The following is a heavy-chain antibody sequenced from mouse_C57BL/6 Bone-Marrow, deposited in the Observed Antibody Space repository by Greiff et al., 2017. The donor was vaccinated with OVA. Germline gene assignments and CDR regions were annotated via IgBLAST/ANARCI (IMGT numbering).Heavy chain of an antibody. Sequence: EVKLMESGGGLVKPGGSLKLSCAASGFTFSSYAMSWVRQTPEKRLEWVATISDGGSYTYSPDNVKGRFTISRDNAKNNLYLQMSHLKSEDTAMYYCAREGDYLYAMDDWGQGTSVTVSS. CDR3: AREGDYLYAMDD. D-gene: IGHD2-4*01. CDR2: ISDGGSYT. CDR1: GFTFSSYA. V-gene: IGHV5-4*01. J-gene: IGHJ4*01.